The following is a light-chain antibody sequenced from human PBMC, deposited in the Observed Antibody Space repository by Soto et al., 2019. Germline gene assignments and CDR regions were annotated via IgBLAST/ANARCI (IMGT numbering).Light chain of an antibody. CDR2: GNS. Sequence: QSVLTQPPSVSGAPGQRVTISCTGSSSNIGAGYDVHWYQQLPGTAHKLLIYGNSNRPSGVPDRFSGSKSGTSASLAITGLQAEDEADYYCQSYDSSLSGLRVVFGGGTKLTVL. J-gene: IGLJ2*01. CDR1: SSNIGAGYD. V-gene: IGLV1-40*01. CDR3: QSYDSSLSGLRVV.